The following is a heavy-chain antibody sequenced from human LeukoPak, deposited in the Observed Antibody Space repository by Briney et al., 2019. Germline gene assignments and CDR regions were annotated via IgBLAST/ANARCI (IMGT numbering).Heavy chain of an antibody. D-gene: IGHD6-19*01. CDR1: GYIFTNFG. CDR3: ARGRGSGWYYYFDY. V-gene: IGHV1-18*01. Sequence: ASVKVSCKASGYIFTNFGISWVRQARGQGLEWMGWISGYNGNTKYVQKFQGRVTITRNTSISTAYMELSSLRSEDTAVYYCARGRGSGWYYYFDYWGQGTLVTVSS. CDR2: ISGYNGNT. J-gene: IGHJ4*02.